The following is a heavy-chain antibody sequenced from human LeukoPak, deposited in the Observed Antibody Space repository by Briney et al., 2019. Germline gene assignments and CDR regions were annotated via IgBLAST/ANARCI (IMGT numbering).Heavy chain of an antibody. CDR2: IYTSGST. CDR3: ARAFHCSTTSCYTRGLDY. CDR1: GGSINSGSYY. J-gene: IGHJ4*02. V-gene: IGHV4-61*02. Sequence: SETLSLTCTVSGGSINSGSYYWSWIRQPAGKGLEWIGRIYTSGSTNYNPSLKSRVTISVDTSKNQFSLKLTSVTAADTAVYYCARAFHCSTTSCYTRGLDYWGQGTLVTASS. D-gene: IGHD2-2*02.